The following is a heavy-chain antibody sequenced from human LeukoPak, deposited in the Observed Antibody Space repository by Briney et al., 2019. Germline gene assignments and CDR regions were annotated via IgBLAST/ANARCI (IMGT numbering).Heavy chain of an antibody. CDR1: GYSISSGYY. CDR2: IYHSGST. D-gene: IGHD3-22*01. Sequence: SETLSLTCTVSGYSISSGYYWGWIRQPPGQGLEWIGSIYHSGSTYYNPSLKSRVTISVDKSKNQFSLKLSSVTAADTAVYYCAKAVVPVISQHYFDYWGQGTLVTVSS. V-gene: IGHV4-38-2*02. CDR3: AKAVVPVISQHYFDY. J-gene: IGHJ4*02.